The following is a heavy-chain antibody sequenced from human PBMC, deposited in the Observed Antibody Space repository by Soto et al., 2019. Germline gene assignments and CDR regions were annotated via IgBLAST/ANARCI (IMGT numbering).Heavy chain of an antibody. CDR2: IYPGDSDT. D-gene: IGHD2-2*01. CDR1: GYSFTSYW. Sequence: PGESLKISCKGSGYSFTSYWIAWVRQMPGKGLEWMGIIYPGDSDTRYSPSFQGQVTISADKSISTAYLQWSSLKASDTAMYYCARGQRGYCSSTSCYGSYYAMDVWGQGTRVTVSS. CDR3: ARGQRGYCSSTSCYGSYYAMDV. V-gene: IGHV5-51*01. J-gene: IGHJ6*02.